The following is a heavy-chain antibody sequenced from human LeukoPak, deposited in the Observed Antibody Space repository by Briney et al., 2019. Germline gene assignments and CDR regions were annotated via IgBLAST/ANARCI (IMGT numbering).Heavy chain of an antibody. Sequence: NPSETLSLTCAVYGGSFSGYYWSWIRQPPGKGLEWIGEINHSGSTNYNPSLKSRVTISVDTSKNQFSLKLSSVTAADTAVYYCARDFALLGVVSSGPSNWGQGTLVTVSS. CDR2: INHSGST. CDR1: GGSFSGYY. D-gene: IGHD2-21*01. CDR3: ARDFALLGVVSSGPSN. J-gene: IGHJ4*02. V-gene: IGHV4-34*01.